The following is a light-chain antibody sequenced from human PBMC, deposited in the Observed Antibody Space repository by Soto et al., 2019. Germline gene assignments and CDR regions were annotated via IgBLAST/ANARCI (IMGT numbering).Light chain of an antibody. CDR2: GAT. J-gene: IGKJ4*01. Sequence: EIVLTQSPATLSVSPGERATLSCRASQSVSTNLAWYQQKPGQTPRLLIYGATTRATVIPARFSGSGSGTELSLTISSLQSEDFAVYFCQQYENWPLTFGGGTKVDIK. CDR1: QSVSTN. V-gene: IGKV3-15*01. CDR3: QQYENWPLT.